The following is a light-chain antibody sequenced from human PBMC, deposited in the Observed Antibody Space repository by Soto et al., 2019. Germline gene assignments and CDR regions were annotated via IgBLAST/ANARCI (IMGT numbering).Light chain of an antibody. V-gene: IGKV1-39*01. CDR1: QSISSY. Sequence: DIQMTQSPSSLSASVGDRVNITCRASQSISSYLNWYQQKPGKAPKLLIYAASSLQSGVPSRFSGSGSGTDFTLTISSLQPEDFATYYCQQRYSTPLTFGQGTKVEIK. CDR3: QQRYSTPLT. J-gene: IGKJ1*01. CDR2: AAS.